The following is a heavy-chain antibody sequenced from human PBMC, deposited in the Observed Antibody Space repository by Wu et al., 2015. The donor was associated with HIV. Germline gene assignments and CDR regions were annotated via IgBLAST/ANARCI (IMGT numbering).Heavy chain of an antibody. Sequence: QVMLVQSGAEVKKPGASVRLSCKASGYTFTSYYLHWVRQAPGQGLEWMGIINPSSGVTTYAQSLQGRVTMTRDTSTTTVYMELSSLRSEDTAMYYCARIRDGYSDYGGKDAFDIWGQGTMVTVSS. CDR2: INPSSGVT. D-gene: IGHD5-18*01. V-gene: IGHV1-46*01. CDR3: ARIRDGYSDYGGKDAFDI. J-gene: IGHJ3*02. CDR1: GYTFTSYY.